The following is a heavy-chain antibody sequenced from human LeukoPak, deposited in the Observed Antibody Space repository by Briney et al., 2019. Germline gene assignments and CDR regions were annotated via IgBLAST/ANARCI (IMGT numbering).Heavy chain of an antibody. CDR3: AREGSSSWRKQTAFDY. CDR2: IYYSGST. Sequence: PSETLSLTCTVSGGSISSSSYYWGWIRQPPGKGLEWIGSIYYSGSTYYNPSLKSRVTISVDTSKNQFSLKLSSVTAADTAVYYCAREGSSSWRKQTAFDYWGQGTLVTVSS. D-gene: IGHD6-13*01. J-gene: IGHJ4*02. V-gene: IGHV4-39*02. CDR1: GGSISSSSYY.